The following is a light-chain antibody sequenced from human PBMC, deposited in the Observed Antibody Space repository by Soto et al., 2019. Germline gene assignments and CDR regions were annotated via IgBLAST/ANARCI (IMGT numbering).Light chain of an antibody. J-gene: IGLJ1*01. Sequence: QSVLTQPPSVSGSPGQSVTISCSGTSSDVGSYNHVSWYQQSPGTAPKLIIYEVSSRPSGVPDRFSGSKSGNTASLTISGLQAEDEADYYCNLYTSSNTYVFGSGTKLTVL. CDR2: EVS. CDR1: SSDVGSYNH. V-gene: IGLV2-18*01. CDR3: NLYTSSNTYV.